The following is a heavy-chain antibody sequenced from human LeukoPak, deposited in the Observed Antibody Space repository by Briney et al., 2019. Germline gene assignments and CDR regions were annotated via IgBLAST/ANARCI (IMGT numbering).Heavy chain of an antibody. V-gene: IGHV5-51*01. CDR3: ARPGYDFWSGLAADAFDI. J-gene: IGHJ3*02. CDR1: GYSFTSYW. D-gene: IGHD3-3*01. CDR2: IYPGDSDT. Sequence: GESLKISCKGSGYSFTSYWIGWVRQMPGKGLEWMGIIYPGDSDTRYSPSFQGQVTISADKSISTAYLQWSSLKASDTATYYCARPGYDFWSGLAADAFDIWGQGTMVTVSS.